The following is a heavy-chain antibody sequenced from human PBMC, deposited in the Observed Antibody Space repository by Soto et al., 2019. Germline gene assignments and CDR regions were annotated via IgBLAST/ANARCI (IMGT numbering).Heavy chain of an antibody. CDR3: ARGGAGYYYYGMDV. J-gene: IGHJ6*02. CDR2: IYHSGST. CDR1: GGSISSGGYS. Sequence: PSETLSLTCAVSGGSISSGGYSWSWIRQPPGKGLEWIGYIYHSGSTYYNPSLKSRVTISVDRSKNQFSLKLSPVTAADTAVYYCARGGAGYYYYGMDVWGQGTTVTVTS. V-gene: IGHV4-30-2*01. D-gene: IGHD3-10*01.